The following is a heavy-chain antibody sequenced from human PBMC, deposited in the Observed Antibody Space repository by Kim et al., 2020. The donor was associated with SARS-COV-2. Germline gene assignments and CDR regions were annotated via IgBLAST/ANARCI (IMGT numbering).Heavy chain of an antibody. CDR3: AGVITPRYYGMDV. V-gene: IGHV1-58*01. J-gene: IGHJ6*02. D-gene: IGHD3-22*01. Sequence: AQKFQERVTITRDMSTSTAYMELSSLRSEDTAVYYCAGVITPRYYGMDVWGQGTTVTVSS.